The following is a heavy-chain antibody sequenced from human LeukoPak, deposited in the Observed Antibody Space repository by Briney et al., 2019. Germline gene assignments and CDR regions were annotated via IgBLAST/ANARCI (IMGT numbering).Heavy chain of an antibody. D-gene: IGHD6-19*01. V-gene: IGHV3-7*01. CDR1: GFTFSSSW. J-gene: IGHJ6*03. Sequence: PGGSLRLSCAASGFTFSSSWMSWVRQAPGKGLEWVANIKEDGSEKYYVDSVEGRFTISRDNAKNSLYLQLNSLRAEDTAVYYCARRGSYEKQWLGVFYFYYYMDVWGKGTTVTVSS. CDR3: ARRGSYEKQWLGVFYFYYYMDV. CDR2: IKEDGSEK.